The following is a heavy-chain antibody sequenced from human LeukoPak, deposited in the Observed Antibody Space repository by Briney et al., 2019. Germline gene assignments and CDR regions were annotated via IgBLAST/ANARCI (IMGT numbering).Heavy chain of an antibody. Sequence: GASVKVSCKASGYTFTGYYMHWVRQAPGQGLEWMGWIDPNSDGTNYAQKFQGRVTMTRDTSISTAYMELSRLTSDDTAVYYCARGPNLDYWGQGTLVTVSS. CDR2: IDPNSDGT. J-gene: IGHJ4*02. CDR3: ARGPNLDY. V-gene: IGHV1-2*02. CDR1: GYTFTGYY. D-gene: IGHD1-14*01.